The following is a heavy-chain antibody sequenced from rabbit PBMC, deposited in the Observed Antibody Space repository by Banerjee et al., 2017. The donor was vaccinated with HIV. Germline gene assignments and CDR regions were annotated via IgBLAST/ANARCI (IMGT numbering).Heavy chain of an antibody. D-gene: IGHD4-1*01. Sequence: QEQLEESGGDLVKPEGSLTLTCTASGFSFSNYYMSWVRQAPGKGLEWIACINTNSGNTVYASWAKGRFTISRTSSTTVTLQMTSLTAADTATYFCARDLAGVIGWNFGLWGPGTLVT. V-gene: IGHV1S45*01. CDR1: GFSFSNYYM. CDR3: ARDLAGVIGWNFGL. CDR2: INTNSGNT. J-gene: IGHJ4*01.